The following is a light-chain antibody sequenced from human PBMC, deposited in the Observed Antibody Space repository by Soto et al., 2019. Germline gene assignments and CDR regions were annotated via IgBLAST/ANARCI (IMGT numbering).Light chain of an antibody. CDR1: QSVSSN. Sequence: ERVMTQSPAALSVSPGERATLSCGASQSVSSNLAWYQQKPGQAPRLLIYGASSRATGIPDRFSDSGSGTDFTLTISRLEPEDVTVYYCQQFGSSPRTLGQGTKVDI. CDR2: GAS. CDR3: QQFGSSPRT. J-gene: IGKJ1*01. V-gene: IGKV3-20*01.